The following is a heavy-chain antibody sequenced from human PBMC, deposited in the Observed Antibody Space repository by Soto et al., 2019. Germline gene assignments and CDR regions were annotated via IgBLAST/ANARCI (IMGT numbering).Heavy chain of an antibody. CDR2: ISYDGSNK. D-gene: IGHD6-19*01. CDR1: GFTFSSYG. J-gene: IGHJ4*02. Sequence: QVQLMESGGGVVQPGRSLRLSCAASGFTFSSYGMHWVRQAPGKGLEWVAVISYDGSNKYYADSVKGRFTISRDNSKNTLYLQMNSLRAEDTAVYYCAKEVRQWLSRGDYWDQGTLVTVSS. V-gene: IGHV3-30*18. CDR3: AKEVRQWLSRGDY.